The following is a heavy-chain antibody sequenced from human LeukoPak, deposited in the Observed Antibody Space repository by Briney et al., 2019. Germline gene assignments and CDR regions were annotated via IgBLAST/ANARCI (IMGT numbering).Heavy chain of an antibody. J-gene: IGHJ4*02. CDR3: ARGHWGLDS. Sequence: GGSLRLSCAASGFTFSDHYTSWIRQAPGKGLEWVSYISHTGSTIQYADSVRGRFTLSRDNARSSLYLQMNSLRAEDTAVYYCARGHWGLDSWGQGTLVSVS. CDR2: ISHTGSTI. CDR1: GFTFSDHY. V-gene: IGHV3-11*04. D-gene: IGHD7-27*01.